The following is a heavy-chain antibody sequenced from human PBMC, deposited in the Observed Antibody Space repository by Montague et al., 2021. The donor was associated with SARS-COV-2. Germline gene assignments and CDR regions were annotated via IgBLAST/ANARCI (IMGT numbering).Heavy chain of an antibody. D-gene: IGHD3-22*01. Sequence: SLRLSCAASGFTFSSYGMNWVRQVPGKGLEWVSAISTTGANTYYAGSVKGRFTISRDNSKNTLYLQLNSLRDEDTAVYYCAKEGVVVGADGFDYWGQGTMVIASS. CDR2: ISTTGANT. V-gene: IGHV3-23*01. J-gene: IGHJ3*01. CDR3: AKEGVVVGADGFDY. CDR1: GFTFSSYG.